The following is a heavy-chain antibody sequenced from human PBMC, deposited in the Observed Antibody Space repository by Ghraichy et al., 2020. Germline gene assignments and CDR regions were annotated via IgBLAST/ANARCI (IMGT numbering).Heavy chain of an antibody. D-gene: IGHD6-19*01. CDR3: ARGLSSGWYTLGKFYYAMDV. Sequence: ESLNISCAVSGFTFNNYWMTWVRQAPGKGLEWVANINQDGSEKNYVDSVRGRFIISRDNAKNSLYFQMNSLRAEDTAVYYCARGLSSGWYTLGKFYYAMDVWGQGTTVTVSS. CDR1: GFTFNNYW. CDR2: INQDGSEK. V-gene: IGHV3-7*03. J-gene: IGHJ6*02.